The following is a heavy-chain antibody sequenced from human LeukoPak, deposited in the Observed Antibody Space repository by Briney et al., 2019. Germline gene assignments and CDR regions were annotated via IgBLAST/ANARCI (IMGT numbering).Heavy chain of an antibody. CDR3: ARHGSDGGNPYDAFDI. J-gene: IGHJ3*02. CDR2: IYPGDSDT. Sequence: GESLKISCKGSGYSFTSYWIGWVRQMPGKGLEWTGIIYPGDSDTRYSPSFQGQVTISADKSISTAYLQWSSLKASDTAMYYCARHGSDGGNPYDAFDIWGQGTMVTVSS. V-gene: IGHV5-51*01. D-gene: IGHD4-23*01. CDR1: GYSFTSYW.